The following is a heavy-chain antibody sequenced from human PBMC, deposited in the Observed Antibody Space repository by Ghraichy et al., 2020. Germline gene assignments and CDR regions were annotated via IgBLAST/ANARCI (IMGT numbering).Heavy chain of an antibody. CDR2: IYYSGGT. J-gene: IGHJ4*02. CDR1: GDSISSAAYY. CDR3: ARHVMIADSYSYYFDS. D-gene: IGHD2-15*01. V-gene: IGHV4-39*01. Sequence: SETLSLTCTVSGDSISSAAYYWPWIRQPPGKELEWIGNIYYSGGTYYKPYLKSRVTISIDTSKNQFSLKLRFVTGADTALYYCARHVMIADSYSYYFDSWSQRTLVTVSS.